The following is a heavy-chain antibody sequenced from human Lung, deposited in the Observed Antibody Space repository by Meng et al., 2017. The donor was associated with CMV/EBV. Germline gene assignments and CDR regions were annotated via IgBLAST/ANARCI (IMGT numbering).Heavy chain of an antibody. CDR3: ARHHTYYFASGPNYYFDY. Sequence: SETLSLTCTVSGGSISSTYYYWGWIRQPPGRGLEWIGSLYYSGSTYYNPSLKSRVTVSVDTSKNQFSLKLTSVTAADTAIYYCARHHTYYFASGPNYYFDYWGQGRXVTVYS. CDR1: GGSISSTYYY. CDR2: LYYSGST. V-gene: IGHV4-39*01. J-gene: IGHJ4*02. D-gene: IGHD3-10*01.